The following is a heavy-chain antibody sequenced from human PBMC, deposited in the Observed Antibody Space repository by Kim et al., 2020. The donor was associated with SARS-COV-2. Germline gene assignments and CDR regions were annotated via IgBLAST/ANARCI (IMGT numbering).Heavy chain of an antibody. CDR1: GGSISSYY. Sequence: SETLSLTCTVSGGSISSYYWSWIRQPAGKGLEWIGRIYTSGSTNYNPSLKSRVTMSVDTSKNQFSLKLSSVTAADTAVYYCARDTYYYDSSGYFSFDYWGQGTLVTVSS. D-gene: IGHD3-22*01. J-gene: IGHJ4*02. CDR2: IYTSGST. CDR3: ARDTYYYDSSGYFSFDY. V-gene: IGHV4-4*07.